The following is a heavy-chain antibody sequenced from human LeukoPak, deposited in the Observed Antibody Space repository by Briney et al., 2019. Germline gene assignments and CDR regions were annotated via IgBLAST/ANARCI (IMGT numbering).Heavy chain of an antibody. J-gene: IGHJ6*02. CDR1: GGSISSGGYY. V-gene: IGHV4-31*03. D-gene: IGHD6-19*01. CDR2: IYYSGST. CDR3: ARDAAVAGFDYYYYYGMDV. Sequence: SETLSLTCTVSGGSISSGGYYWSWIRQHPGKGLEWIGYIYYSGSTYYNPSLKSRVTISVDTSKNQFSLKLSSVTAADTAVYYCARDAAVAGFDYYYYYGMDVWGQGTTVTVSS.